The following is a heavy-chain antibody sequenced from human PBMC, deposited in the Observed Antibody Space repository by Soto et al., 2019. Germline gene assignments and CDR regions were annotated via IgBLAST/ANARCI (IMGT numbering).Heavy chain of an antibody. V-gene: IGHV4-39*01. J-gene: IGHJ6*02. Sequence: PSETLSLTCTVSGGSISSSSYYWGWIRQPPGKGLEWIGSIYYSGSTYYNPSLKSRVTISVDTSKNQFSLKLSPVTAADTAVYYCAITYYDFWSGYSRPRSGMDVWGQGTTVTVSS. D-gene: IGHD3-3*01. CDR1: GGSISSSSYY. CDR3: AITYYDFWSGYSRPRSGMDV. CDR2: IYYSGST.